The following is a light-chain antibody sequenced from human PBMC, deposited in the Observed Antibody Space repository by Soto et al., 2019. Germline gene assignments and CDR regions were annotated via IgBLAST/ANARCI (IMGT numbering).Light chain of an antibody. CDR3: HQYGSSPPYT. Sequence: EIVLTQSPGTLSVSPGERATLSCRASQSISSSYLAWYQQKPGQAPRLLIYGASSRATGIPDKFSGSGSGTDFTLTVSRLEPEDFAVYLCHQYGSSPPYTFGQGTKVEIK. CDR1: QSISSSY. J-gene: IGKJ2*01. V-gene: IGKV3-20*01. CDR2: GAS.